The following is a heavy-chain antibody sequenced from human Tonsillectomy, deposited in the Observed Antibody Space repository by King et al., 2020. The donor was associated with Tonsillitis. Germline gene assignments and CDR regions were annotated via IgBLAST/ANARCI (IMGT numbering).Heavy chain of an antibody. D-gene: IGHD2-21*01. CDR1: GFTFSSFS. V-gene: IGHV3-48*01. CDR3: ARDHNCAFDY. CDR2: IGHDNNNI. Sequence: VQLVESGGGLVQPGGSLRLSCAVFGFTFSSFSMNWVRQAPGKGLEWVADIGHDNNNIDYVDSVKGRFTISRDTAKNSLFLQMGSLRVEETAVYYCARDHNCAFDYWGQGALVTVSS. J-gene: IGHJ4*02.